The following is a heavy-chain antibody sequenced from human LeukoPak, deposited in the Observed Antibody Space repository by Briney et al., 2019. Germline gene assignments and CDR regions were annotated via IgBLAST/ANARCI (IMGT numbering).Heavy chain of an antibody. CDR2: MNPNSGGT. D-gene: IGHD3-22*01. V-gene: IGHV1-2*02. J-gene: IGHJ5*02. Sequence: ASVKVSCKASGYTLTGYYMHWVRQAPGQGLEWMGWMNPNSGGTKYAQKFQGRVTMTRDTSISTAYMELSRLTSDDTAMYYCARDRTSGYNWFDPWGQGTLVTVSS. CDR3: ARDRTSGYNWFDP. CDR1: GYTLTGYY.